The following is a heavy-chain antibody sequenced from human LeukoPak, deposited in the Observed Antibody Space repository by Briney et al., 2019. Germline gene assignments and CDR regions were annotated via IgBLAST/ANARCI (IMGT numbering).Heavy chain of an antibody. Sequence: PGGSLRLSCAASGFTFSSYGMHWVRQAPGKGLEWVAVIWYDGSNKYYADSVKGRFTISRDNSKNTLYLQMNSLRAEDTAVYYCAKDSGGYTYVFDYWGQGTLVTVSS. CDR1: GFTFSSYG. D-gene: IGHD5-18*01. CDR3: AKDSGGYTYVFDY. CDR2: IWYDGSNK. V-gene: IGHV3-30*02. J-gene: IGHJ4*02.